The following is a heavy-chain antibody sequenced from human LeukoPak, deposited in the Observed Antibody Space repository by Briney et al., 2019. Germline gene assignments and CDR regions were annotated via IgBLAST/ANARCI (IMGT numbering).Heavy chain of an antibody. J-gene: IGHJ5*02. CDR1: GYTFTSYE. CDR2: MNPNSGNT. V-gene: IGHV1-8*01. Sequence: ASVRVSCKASGYTFTSYEINWVRQAPGQGGEWVGWMNPNSGNTGYAQKFQGRVTITRNTSRSTAYMELSSLRSEHTAVYYCATEIGYCSSTSCPNWFDHWGQGTLVTVSS. CDR3: ATEIGYCSSTSCPNWFDH. D-gene: IGHD2-2*01.